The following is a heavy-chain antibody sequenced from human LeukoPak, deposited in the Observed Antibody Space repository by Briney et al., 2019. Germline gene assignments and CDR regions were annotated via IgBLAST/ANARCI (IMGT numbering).Heavy chain of an antibody. D-gene: IGHD6-13*01. CDR1: GFTFSSYS. Sequence: GGSLRLPCAASGFTFSSYSMNWVRQAPGKGLEWVSYISSSSSTIYYADSVKGRFTISRDNSKNTLYLQMNSLRAEDTAVYYCASRGRYSSSWYFDYWGQGTLVTVSS. J-gene: IGHJ4*02. V-gene: IGHV3-48*01. CDR2: ISSSSSTI. CDR3: ASRGRYSSSWYFDY.